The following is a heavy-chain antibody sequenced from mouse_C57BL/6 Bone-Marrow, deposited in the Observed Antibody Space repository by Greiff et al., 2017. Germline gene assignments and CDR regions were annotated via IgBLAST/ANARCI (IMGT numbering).Heavy chain of an antibody. V-gene: IGHV15-2*01. D-gene: IGHD2-2*01. Sequence: VQLQQSGSELRSPGSSVKLSCKDFDSEVFPIAYMSWVRQKPGHGFEWIGGILPSIGRTIYGEQFEDKATLDEETLSNTAYLDRHSLTSEESAIDDCARGCGYDKYVEVWGTGTTVTVSS. CDR1: DSEVFPIAY. CDR3: ARGCGYDKYVEV. CDR2: ILPSIGRT. J-gene: IGHJ1*03.